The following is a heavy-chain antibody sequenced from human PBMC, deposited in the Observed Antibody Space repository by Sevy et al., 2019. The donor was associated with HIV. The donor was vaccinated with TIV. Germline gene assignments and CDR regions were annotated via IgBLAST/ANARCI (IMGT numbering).Heavy chain of an antibody. CDR3: AKGFCSGATCPRDYYYYGMDV. V-gene: IGHV3-23*01. D-gene: IGHD2-15*01. CDR1: GFTFSNYA. J-gene: IGHJ6*02. CDR2: ISGRDTGT. Sequence: GGSLRLSCAVSGFTFSNYAMSWVRQAPGKGLEWVSAISGRDTGTFYAASVKGRFTISRDNSKNTLSVQMNSLRAEDTAVYYCAKGFCSGATCPRDYYYYGMDVWGQGTTVTVSS.